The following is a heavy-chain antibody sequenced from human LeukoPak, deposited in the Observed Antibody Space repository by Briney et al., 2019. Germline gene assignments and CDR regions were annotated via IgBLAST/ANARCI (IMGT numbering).Heavy chain of an antibody. CDR3: ARDHYYDSSGYYGDAFDI. Sequence: GRSLRLSCAASGFTFSSYSMNWVRQAPGKGPEWVSSISSSSSYIYYADSVKGRFTISRDNAKNSLYLQMNSLRAEDTAVYYCARDHYYDSSGYYGDAFDIWGQGTMVTVSS. CDR1: GFTFSSYS. CDR2: ISSSSSYI. V-gene: IGHV3-21*01. J-gene: IGHJ3*02. D-gene: IGHD3-22*01.